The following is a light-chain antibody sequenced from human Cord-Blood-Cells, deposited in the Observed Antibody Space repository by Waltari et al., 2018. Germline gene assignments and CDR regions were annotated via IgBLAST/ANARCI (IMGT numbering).Light chain of an antibody. CDR3: QQSYSTPT. Sequence: DIQMTQSPSSLSASVGDRVTITCRASESISNYLNWYQQKPGKAPKLLIYAASSLQSGVASRFSSSGSGTYFTLTISILQAEDVATYYCQQSYSTPTFGQGTKLEIK. J-gene: IGKJ2*01. V-gene: IGKV1-39*01. CDR2: AAS. CDR1: ESISNY.